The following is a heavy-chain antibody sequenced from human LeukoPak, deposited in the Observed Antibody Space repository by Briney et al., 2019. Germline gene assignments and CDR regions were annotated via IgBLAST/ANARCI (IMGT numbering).Heavy chain of an antibody. CDR3: AKGKDSPYYFDY. J-gene: IGHJ4*02. D-gene: IGHD3-22*01. V-gene: IGHV3-23*01. CDR1: GFTFSSYA. Sequence: GGSLRLPCAASGFTFSSYAMSWVRQAPGKGLEWVSSISGSGGSTYYADSVKGRFTISRDNSKNTLYLQMNSLRAEDTAVYYCAKGKDSPYYFDYWGQGTLVTVSS. CDR2: ISGSGGST.